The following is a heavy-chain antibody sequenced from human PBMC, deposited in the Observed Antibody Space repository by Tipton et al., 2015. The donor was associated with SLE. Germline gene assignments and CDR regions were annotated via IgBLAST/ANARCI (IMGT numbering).Heavy chain of an antibody. Sequence: SLRLSCATSGFTFRSYALSWVRRAPGKGLEWVSAISGGGGSTYYADFVKGRFSISIDKSKKTLFLQMNSLRVDDTATYYCAKFEKTTDFYLDSWGQGTLVSVSS. CDR2: ISGGGGST. D-gene: IGHD1/OR15-1a*01. J-gene: IGHJ4*02. V-gene: IGHV3-23*01. CDR1: GFTFRSYA. CDR3: AKFEKTTDFYLDS.